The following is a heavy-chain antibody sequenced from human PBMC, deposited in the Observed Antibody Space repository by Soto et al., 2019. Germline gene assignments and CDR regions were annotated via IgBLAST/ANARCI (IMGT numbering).Heavy chain of an antibody. J-gene: IGHJ4*02. D-gene: IGHD3-10*01. CDR2: IHTGGDA. CDR3: AGRGSYFDS. Sequence: EVQLVESGGVLIQPGGSLRLSCAASGFSVSSNYMSWVRQPPGKGLEWVSTIHTGGDAYYADSVKGRFTISRDISKNTLYLQMNSLRADDTAVYYCAGRGSYFDSWGQGALVTVSS. CDR1: GFSVSSNY. V-gene: IGHV3-53*01.